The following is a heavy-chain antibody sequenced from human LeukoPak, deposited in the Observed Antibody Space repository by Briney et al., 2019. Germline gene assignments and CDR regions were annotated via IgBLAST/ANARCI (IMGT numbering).Heavy chain of an antibody. V-gene: IGHV3-48*04. CDR1: GFTFSSYS. Sequence: GGSLRLSCAASGFTFSSYSMNWIRQAPGKGLEWVSYISSSGSSIHYADSVKGRFTISRDNAKNSLFLQMNSLRAEDTAVYYCVRASYYYDTSGSPRGWFDPWGQGTLVTVSS. CDR2: ISSSGSSI. J-gene: IGHJ5*02. D-gene: IGHD3-22*01. CDR3: VRASYYYDTSGSPRGWFDP.